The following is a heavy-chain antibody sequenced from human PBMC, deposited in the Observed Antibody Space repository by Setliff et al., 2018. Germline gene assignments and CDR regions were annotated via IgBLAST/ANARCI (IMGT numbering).Heavy chain of an antibody. D-gene: IGHD2-2*01. J-gene: IGHJ4*02. CDR1: GFTFSSSS. CDR3: AKFSSVPGSRFFDY. CDR2: INSGGSST. Sequence: GSLRLSCAASGFTFSSSSMTWVRQAPEKGLEWVSAINSGGSSTYYADSVKGRFTISRDNSKNTLYLQMNSLRAEDTAIYSCAKFSSVPGSRFFDYWGQGALVTVSS. V-gene: IGHV3-23*01.